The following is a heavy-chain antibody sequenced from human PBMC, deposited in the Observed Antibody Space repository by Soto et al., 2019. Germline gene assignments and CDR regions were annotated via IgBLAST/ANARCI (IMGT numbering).Heavy chain of an antibody. J-gene: IGHJ3*02. Sequence: GGSLRLSCVASGFPFSSYAMSWVRQNPGKGLEWVSGISGSGGRTYYADSVKGRFTISRDNSNNTLSLQMHILRVEDTAVYFCAKGRYYSLFDIWGQGTVVTVSS. CDR3: AKGRYYSLFDI. V-gene: IGHV3-23*01. CDR2: ISGSGGRT. D-gene: IGHD3-10*01. CDR1: GFPFSSYA.